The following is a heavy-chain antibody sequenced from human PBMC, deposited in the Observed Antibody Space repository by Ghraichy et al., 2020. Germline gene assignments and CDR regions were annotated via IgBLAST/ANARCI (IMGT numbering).Heavy chain of an antibody. CDR2: IYSRGVT. D-gene: IGHD3-10*01. CDR1: GGFAVSSNY. CDR3: ASVRFS. V-gene: IGHV3-66*01. Sequence: GGSLRLSCAASGGFAVSSNYMKWIRQPPGKGLEWVSLIYSRGVTQYADSVRGRFTISRDGSKNTLYLHMSSLRVEDTAIYYCASVRFSGGQGTLVTVSS. J-gene: IGHJ4*02.